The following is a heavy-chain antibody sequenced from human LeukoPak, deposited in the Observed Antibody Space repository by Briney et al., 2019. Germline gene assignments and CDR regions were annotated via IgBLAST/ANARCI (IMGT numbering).Heavy chain of an antibody. V-gene: IGHV1-18*01. J-gene: IGHJ4*02. Sequence: ASVNVSCKASGYTFTSYGNSWVRQAPGQGLEWMGWISAYNGNTHYAQKLQGRVTMTTDTSTSTAYMELRSLRSDDTAVYYCARAAAAGSSPFEYWGQGTLVTVSS. CDR3: ARAAAAGSSPFEY. CDR1: GYTFTSYG. D-gene: IGHD6-13*01. CDR2: ISAYNGNT.